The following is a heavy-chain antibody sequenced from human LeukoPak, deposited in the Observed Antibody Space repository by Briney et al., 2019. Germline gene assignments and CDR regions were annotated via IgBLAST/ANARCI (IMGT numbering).Heavy chain of an antibody. CDR1: GYNFTTYW. CDR2: ISPGDSDI. CDR3: ARSDVGDTFDI. D-gene: IGHD1-26*01. Sequence: GESLKISWRGSGYNFTTYWIGWVRQMPGKGLEWMGIISPGDSDIGYSPSFQGQVTISADKSTTTAYVQWSSLKASDTAMYYCARSDVGDTFDIWGQGTMVTVSS. V-gene: IGHV5-51*01. J-gene: IGHJ3*02.